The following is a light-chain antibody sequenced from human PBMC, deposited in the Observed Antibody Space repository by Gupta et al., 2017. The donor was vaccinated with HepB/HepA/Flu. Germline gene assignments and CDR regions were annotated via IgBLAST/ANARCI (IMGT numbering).Light chain of an antibody. CDR2: DDT. CDR3: PVSDSSSDEF. J-gene: IGLJ1*01. CDR1: NIGDKS. V-gene: IGLV3-21*03. Sequence: SYVLTQPPSVSVVPGKTARITCGGDNIGDKSVHWYQQRPGQAPVLVGHDDTDRPSGIPGRCAGSNSGTTAITTTSSVEAGDDAYYYCPVSDSSSDEFFGIGTKLTVL.